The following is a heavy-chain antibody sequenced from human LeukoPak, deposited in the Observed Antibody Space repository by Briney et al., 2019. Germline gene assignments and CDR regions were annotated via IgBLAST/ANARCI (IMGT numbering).Heavy chain of an antibody. CDR1: GGSISSHY. J-gene: IGHJ3*02. CDR3: ASGDYLLDAFDI. CDR2: IYYSGST. D-gene: IGHD4-17*01. V-gene: IGHV4-59*11. Sequence: PSETLSLTGTVSGGSISSHYWSWIRQPPGKGLEWIGYIYYSGSTNYNPSLKSRVTISVDTSKNQFSLKLSSGTAADTAVYYCASGDYLLDAFDIWGQGTMVTLSS.